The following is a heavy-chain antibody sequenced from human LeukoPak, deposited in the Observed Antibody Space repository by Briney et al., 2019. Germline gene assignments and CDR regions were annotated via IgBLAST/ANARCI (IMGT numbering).Heavy chain of an antibody. Sequence: PSETLSLTCTVSGASINSYYWNWIRQPAGKGLEWIGRSYIGGSTDYNPSLKSRVTVSVDTSQNQFSLKLTSVTAADTAVYYCARDQELGFWGQGTLVTVSS. CDR2: SYIGGST. CDR1: GASINSYY. D-gene: IGHD3-10*01. J-gene: IGHJ4*02. V-gene: IGHV4-4*07. CDR3: ARDQELGF.